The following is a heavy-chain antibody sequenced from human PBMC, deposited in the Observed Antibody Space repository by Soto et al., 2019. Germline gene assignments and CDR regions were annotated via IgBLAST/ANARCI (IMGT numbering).Heavy chain of an antibody. Sequence: KVSCKASGGTFSSYAISWVRQAPGQGLEWMGGIIPIFGTANYAQKFQGRVTITADKSTSTAYMELSSLRSEDTAVYYCARDHVDYYGSGRGAFDIWGQGTMVTVS. D-gene: IGHD3-10*01. CDR2: IIPIFGTA. V-gene: IGHV1-69*06. J-gene: IGHJ3*02. CDR1: GGTFSSYA. CDR3: ARDHVDYYGSGRGAFDI.